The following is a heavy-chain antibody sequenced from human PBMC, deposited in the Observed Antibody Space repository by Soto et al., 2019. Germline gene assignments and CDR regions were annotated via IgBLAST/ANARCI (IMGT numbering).Heavy chain of an antibody. CDR1: GFTVSSNY. CDR3: AWFDP. V-gene: IGHV3-53*01. D-gene: IGHD3-10*01. J-gene: IGHJ5*02. Sequence: GGSLRLSCAASGFTVSSNYMSWVRQAPGKGLEWVSVIYSGGSTYYADSVKGRFTISRDNSKNTLYLQMNSLRAELLWFGEPAWFDPWGQGTLVTVSS. CDR2: IYSGGST.